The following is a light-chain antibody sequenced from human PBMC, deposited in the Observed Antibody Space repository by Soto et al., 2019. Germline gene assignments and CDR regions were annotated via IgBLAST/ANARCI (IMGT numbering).Light chain of an antibody. CDR1: QGISNY. J-gene: IGKJ3*01. Sequence: DIQMTQSPSSLSASVGDRVTITCQASQGISNYLNWYQQKPGKAPKLLIYDASNLETGVPSRFSGSGSGTDFTFTISSLQPEDIATYYCQQYGTFGPGTKVDIK. CDR3: QQYGT. V-gene: IGKV1-33*01. CDR2: DAS.